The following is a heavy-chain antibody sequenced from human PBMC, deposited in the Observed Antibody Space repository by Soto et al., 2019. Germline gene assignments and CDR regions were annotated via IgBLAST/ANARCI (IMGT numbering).Heavy chain of an antibody. V-gene: IGHV1-69*13. D-gene: IGHD2-15*01. CDR3: ARAAYCSGGSCYCMDV. Sequence: GASVKVSCKASGGTFSSYAISWVRQAPGQGLEWMGGIIPIFGTANYAQKFQGRVTITADESTSTAYMELSSLRSEDTAVYYCARAAYCSGGSCYCMDVWGQGTTVIVSS. CDR1: GGTFSSYA. J-gene: IGHJ6*02. CDR2: IIPIFGTA.